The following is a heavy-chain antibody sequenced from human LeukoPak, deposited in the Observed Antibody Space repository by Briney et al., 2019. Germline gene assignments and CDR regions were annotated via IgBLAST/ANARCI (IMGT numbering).Heavy chain of an antibody. Sequence: SVKVSCKASGFTFTSSAVQWVRQARGQRLEWIGWIVVGSGNTNYAQKFQERVTITRDMSTSTAYMELSSLRSEDTAVYYCAAKGYYYYYMDVWGKGTTVTVSS. CDR1: GFTFTSSA. V-gene: IGHV1-58*01. J-gene: IGHJ6*03. CDR2: IVVGSGNT. CDR3: AAKGYYYYYMDV.